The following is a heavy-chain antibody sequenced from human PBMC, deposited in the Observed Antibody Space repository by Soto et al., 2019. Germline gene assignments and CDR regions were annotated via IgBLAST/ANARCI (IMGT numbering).Heavy chain of an antibody. V-gene: IGHV3-7*05. CDR1: GLTFSSFW. J-gene: IGHJ3*02. D-gene: IGHD1-26*01. CDR3: AKDLRWELLEGDAFDI. Sequence: PGGSLRLSCAASGLTFSSFWMTWVRQAPGKGLEWVANIKQDGTEKYYVDSVKGRFTISRDNAKNTLYLQMNSLRAEDTAVYYCAKDLRWELLEGDAFDIWGQGTMVTVSS. CDR2: IKQDGTEK.